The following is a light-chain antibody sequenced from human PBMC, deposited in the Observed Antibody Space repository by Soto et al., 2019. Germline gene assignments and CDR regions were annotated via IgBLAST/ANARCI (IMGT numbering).Light chain of an antibody. J-gene: IGLJ1*01. CDR2: EVS. V-gene: IGLV2-14*01. Sequence: QSVLTQPASVSGSPGQSTAISCTGTRSDFGAYNYVSWYQHHPGRAPKLIVSEVSHRPSGVSNRFSGSKSGNTASLTISGLQSEDEADYYCISYTSDDVRYVFGTGTKVTVL. CDR3: ISYTSDDVRYV. CDR1: RSDFGAYNY.